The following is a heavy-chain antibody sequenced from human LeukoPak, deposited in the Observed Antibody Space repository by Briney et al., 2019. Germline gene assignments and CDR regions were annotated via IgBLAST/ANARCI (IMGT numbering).Heavy chain of an antibody. CDR2: TSDSGAGT. D-gene: IGHD1-1*01. Sequence: GGSLSLSCAASGFTFSSYAMAWVRQAPGKGLEWVSTTSDSGAGTHYADSVRGRFTISRDNSKNTLYLQMNSLRAEDTAIYYCAMQLWSPGYWGQGTLVTVSS. CDR3: AMQLWSPGY. J-gene: IGHJ4*02. V-gene: IGHV3-23*01. CDR1: GFTFSSYA.